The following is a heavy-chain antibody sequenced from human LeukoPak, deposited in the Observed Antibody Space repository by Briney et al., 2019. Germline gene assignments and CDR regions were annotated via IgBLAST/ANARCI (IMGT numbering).Heavy chain of an antibody. CDR1: GFTFSSYS. CDR3: AREESSSSGYYFDY. J-gene: IGHJ4*02. Sequence: GGSLRLSCAASGFTFSSYSMNWVRQAPGKGLEWVSSISSSSTHIYYADSVKGRFTISRDNAKNSLYLQMNSLRAEDTAVYYCAREESSSSGYYFDYWGQGSLVTVSS. V-gene: IGHV3-21*01. CDR2: ISSSSTHI. D-gene: IGHD6-6*01.